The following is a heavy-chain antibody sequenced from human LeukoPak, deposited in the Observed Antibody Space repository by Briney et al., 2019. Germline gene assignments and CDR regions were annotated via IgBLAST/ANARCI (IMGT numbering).Heavy chain of an antibody. Sequence: GGSLRLSCAASGFTFSSYWMYWVRQAPGKGLAWVSRINADGSITTYADPVKGRFTISRDNAKNTLFLQMNSLRADDTAMYYCVRDLTSLNYWGQGTLVTVSS. CDR2: INADGSIT. V-gene: IGHV3-74*01. D-gene: IGHD2-21*02. CDR1: GFTFSSYW. J-gene: IGHJ4*02. CDR3: VRDLTSLNY.